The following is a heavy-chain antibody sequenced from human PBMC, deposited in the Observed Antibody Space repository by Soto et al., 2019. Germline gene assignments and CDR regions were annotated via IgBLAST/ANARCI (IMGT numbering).Heavy chain of an antibody. D-gene: IGHD2-2*01. V-gene: IGHV1-69*12. CDR1: GCTFRSYA. J-gene: IGHJ6*02. CDR2: IIPIFGTA. CDR3: ARAFVPTRKYYYYGMDV. Sequence: QVQLVQSGAEVKKPRSSVKVSCKAYGCTFRSYAISWVRQAPGHGLEWMGGIIPIFGTANDAQKFQGRVTITADDSTSTDYMEMSSLRSDNTAVDYSARAFVPTRKYYYYGMDVWGQGTTVTVSS.